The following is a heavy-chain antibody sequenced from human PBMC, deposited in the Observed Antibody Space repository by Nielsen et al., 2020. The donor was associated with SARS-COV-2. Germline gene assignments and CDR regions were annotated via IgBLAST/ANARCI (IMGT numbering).Heavy chain of an antibody. CDR1: GFTFSSYA. Sequence: GGSLRLSCAASGFTFSSYAMHWVHQAPGKGLEWVAVISYDGSNKYYADSVKGRFTISRDNSKNTLYLQMNSLRAEDTAVYYCASGTFGSYYYGMDVWGQGTTVTVSS. V-gene: IGHV3-30-3*01. D-gene: IGHD3-10*01. J-gene: IGHJ6*02. CDR2: ISYDGSNK. CDR3: ASGTFGSYYYGMDV.